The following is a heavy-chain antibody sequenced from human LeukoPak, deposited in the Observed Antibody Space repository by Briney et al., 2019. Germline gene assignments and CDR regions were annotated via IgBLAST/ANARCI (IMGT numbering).Heavy chain of an antibody. Sequence: PSETLSLTCTVSGGSITHYYLTWIRQPPGKGLEWIGNIYYKGNTNYNPSLKSRVTMSVDTSTNHLSLKVRSVTAADTAVYFCARGLQTGRNDAFDPWGQGTLVTVSS. CDR2: IYYKGNT. J-gene: IGHJ5*02. CDR3: ARGLQTGRNDAFDP. CDR1: GGSITHYY. D-gene: IGHD1-1*01. V-gene: IGHV4-59*01.